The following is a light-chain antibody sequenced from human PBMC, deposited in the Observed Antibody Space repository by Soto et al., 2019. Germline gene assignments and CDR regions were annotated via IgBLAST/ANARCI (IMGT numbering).Light chain of an antibody. V-gene: IGKV3-20*01. CDR3: QQYGSSPWA. Sequence: EIVLTQSPGTLSLSPGERATLSCRASQSVSSSYLAWYQQKPGQAPRLLIYDASNRATGIPARFSGSGSGTDFTLTISRLEPEDFAVYYCQQYGSSPWAFGPGTKVDIK. CDR1: QSVSSSY. J-gene: IGKJ1*01. CDR2: DAS.